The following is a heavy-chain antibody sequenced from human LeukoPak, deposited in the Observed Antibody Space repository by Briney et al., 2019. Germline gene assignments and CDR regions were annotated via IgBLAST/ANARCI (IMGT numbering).Heavy chain of an antibody. D-gene: IGHD3-3*01. CDR1: GYTFTGYY. J-gene: IGHJ4*02. CDR2: INPNSGGT. Sequence: ASVKVSCKASGYTFTGYYMHWVRQAPGQGLEWMGWINPNSGGTNYAQKFQGRVTMTRDTSISTAYMELSRLRSDDTAVYYCAREEPYYDFWSGNGPTPFDYWGQGTLVTVSS. CDR3: AREEPYYDFWSGNGPTPFDY. V-gene: IGHV1-2*02.